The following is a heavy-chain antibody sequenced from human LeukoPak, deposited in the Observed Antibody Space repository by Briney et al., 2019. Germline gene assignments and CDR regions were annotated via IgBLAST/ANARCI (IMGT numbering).Heavy chain of an antibody. Sequence: PGGSLRLSCAASGFTFSSYSMNWVRQAPGKGLEWVSSISSSSSYIYYADSVKGRFTISRDNAKNSLYLQMNSLRAEDTAVYYCARVKWGGSTVTTFDYWGQGTLVTVSS. CDR1: GFTFSSYS. V-gene: IGHV3-21*01. CDR3: ARVKWGGSTVTTFDY. CDR2: ISSSSSYI. D-gene: IGHD4-17*01. J-gene: IGHJ4*02.